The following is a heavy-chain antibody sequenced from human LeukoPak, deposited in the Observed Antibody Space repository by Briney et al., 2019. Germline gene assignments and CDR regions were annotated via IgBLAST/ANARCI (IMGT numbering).Heavy chain of an antibody. CDR1: GFTFSSYP. V-gene: IGHV3-23*01. CDR3: GKYLQTTVGANDY. D-gene: IGHD1-26*01. J-gene: IGHJ4*02. CDR2: ISGSGGAT. Sequence: GGSLRLSCAASGFTFSSYPMNWVRQAPGKGLEWVSVISGSGGATFYGDSVQGRFTISRDNSRGTLYLQMNSLTAGDTAVYYCGKYLQTTVGANDYWGRRTLVTVSS.